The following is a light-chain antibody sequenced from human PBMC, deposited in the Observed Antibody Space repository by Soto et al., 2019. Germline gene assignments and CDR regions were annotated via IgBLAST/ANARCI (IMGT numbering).Light chain of an antibody. J-gene: IGLJ1*01. Sequence: QSVLTQPASVSGSPGQSITISCTGSSNDIGTYEYVSWHQHHPGRAPKLIIFGVNDRPSGVSNRFSGSKSGNTASLTISGLQAEDEADYYCCSYAGSSTYVFGTGTKVTVL. CDR3: CSYAGSSTYV. CDR2: GVN. CDR1: SNDIGTYEY. V-gene: IGLV2-23*02.